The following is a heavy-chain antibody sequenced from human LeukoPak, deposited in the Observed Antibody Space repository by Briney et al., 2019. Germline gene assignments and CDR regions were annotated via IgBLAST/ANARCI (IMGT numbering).Heavy chain of an antibody. CDR2: FDPEDGEA. J-gene: IGHJ4*02. D-gene: IGHD3-3*01. V-gene: IGHV1-24*01. CDR1: GHTLSKLS. Sequence: GASVKVSCKVSGHTLSKLSMHWVRQAPGKGLEWMGGFDPEDGEALYAQKFQGRVTMTEDTSTDTAYMELHSLRSEDTAVYYCATDVRVSGVVASFDYWGQGTLVTVSS. CDR3: ATDVRVSGVVASFDY.